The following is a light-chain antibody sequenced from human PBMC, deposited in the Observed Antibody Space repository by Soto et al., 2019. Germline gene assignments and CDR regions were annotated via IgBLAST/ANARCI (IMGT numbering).Light chain of an antibody. V-gene: IGLV2-14*01. CDR2: EIS. CDR3: SSYSSSNTYVV. CDR1: SSDIGGYRY. J-gene: IGLJ2*01. Sequence: QSALTQPASVSGSPGQSITISCTGTSSDIGGYRYVSWYQQHPGKAPKLMISEISNRPSGVPHRFSGSKSGNTASLTISGLQAEDEADYYCSSYSSSNTYVVFGGGTKVTVL.